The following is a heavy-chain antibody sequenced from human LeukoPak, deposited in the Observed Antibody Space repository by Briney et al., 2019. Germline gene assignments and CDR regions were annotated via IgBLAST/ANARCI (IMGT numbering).Heavy chain of an antibody. CDR2: ISSKSDYT. CDR3: AKDRPNYYESNGHYYRRDGDC. J-gene: IGHJ4*02. D-gene: IGHD3-22*01. V-gene: IGHV3-23*01. Sequence: GGSLRLSCAASGFTFNIYAMSWVRQAPGKGLEWVSSISSKSDYTFYAGSVKGRFTISRDNSRNTLYLQMNSLGAEDTAIYYCAKDRPNYYESNGHYYRRDGDCWGQGTLVTVSS. CDR1: GFTFNIYA.